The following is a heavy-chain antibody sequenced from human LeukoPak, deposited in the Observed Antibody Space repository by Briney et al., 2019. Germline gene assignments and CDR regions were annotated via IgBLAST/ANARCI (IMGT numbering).Heavy chain of an antibody. J-gene: IGHJ3*02. Sequence: SETLSLTCTVSGGSISSYYWSWIRQPPGKGLEWIGYIYYSGSTNYNPSLKSRVTISVDTSKNQFSLKLSSVTAADTAVYYCARFSLWQQLVRAFDIWGQGTMVTVSS. CDR1: GGSISSYY. CDR3: ARFSLWQQLVRAFDI. V-gene: IGHV4-59*01. CDR2: IYYSGST. D-gene: IGHD6-13*01.